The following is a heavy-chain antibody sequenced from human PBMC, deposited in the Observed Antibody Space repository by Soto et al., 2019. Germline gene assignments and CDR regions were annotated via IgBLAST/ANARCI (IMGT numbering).Heavy chain of an antibody. V-gene: IGHV1-69*13. CDR1: GGTFSSYA. J-gene: IGHJ3*02. Sequence: ASVRVSCKASGGTFSSYAISWVRQAPGQGLEWMGGIIPIFGTANYAQKFQGRVTITADESTSTAYMELSSLRSEDTAVYYCARDRKRITKIVVAEAVAFDIWGQGTMVTVSS. D-gene: IGHD3-22*01. CDR2: IIPIFGTA. CDR3: ARDRKRITKIVVAEAVAFDI.